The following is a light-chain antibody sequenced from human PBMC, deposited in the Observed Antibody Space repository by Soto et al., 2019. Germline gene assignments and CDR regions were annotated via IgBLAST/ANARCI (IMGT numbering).Light chain of an antibody. CDR2: DVS. CDR3: SSYTSSNTLV. V-gene: IGLV2-14*01. J-gene: IGLJ2*01. CDR1: SSDVGGYNY. Sequence: QSALTQPASVSGSPGQSITISCTGTSSDVGGYNYVSWYQQHPAKAPKLMIYDVSNRPSGVSNRFSGSKSGNTASLTISGLQAEDEADYYCSSYTSSNTLVFGGGTKVTVL.